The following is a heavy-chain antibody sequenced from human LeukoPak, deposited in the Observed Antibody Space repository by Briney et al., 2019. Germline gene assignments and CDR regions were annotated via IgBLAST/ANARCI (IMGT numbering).Heavy chain of an antibody. D-gene: IGHD6-13*01. Sequence: GGSLRLSCAASGFSFSSYEMNWVRQAPGKGLEWVSYISSSGSTIYYADSVKGRFTISRDNAKNPLYLQMNSLRAEDTAVYYCASNRRDSSSWYRYWGQGTLVTVSS. V-gene: IGHV3-48*03. J-gene: IGHJ4*02. CDR1: GFSFSSYE. CDR3: ASNRRDSSSWYRY. CDR2: ISSSGSTI.